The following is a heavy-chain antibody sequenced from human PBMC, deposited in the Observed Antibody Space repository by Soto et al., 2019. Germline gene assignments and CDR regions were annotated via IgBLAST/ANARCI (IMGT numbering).Heavy chain of an antibody. Sequence: ASVKVSCKASGYTFTSYYMHWVRQAPGQGLEWMGIINPSGGSTSYAQKFQGRVTMTRDTSTDTAYMELSSLRSEDTAVYYCATYDFWSGYRGGYYYYMDVWGKGTTVTVSS. J-gene: IGHJ6*03. CDR2: INPSGGST. V-gene: IGHV1-46*01. CDR3: ATYDFWSGYRGGYYYYMDV. CDR1: GYTFTSYY. D-gene: IGHD3-3*01.